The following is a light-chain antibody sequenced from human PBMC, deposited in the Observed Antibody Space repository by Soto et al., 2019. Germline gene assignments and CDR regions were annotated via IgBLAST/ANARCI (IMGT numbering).Light chain of an antibody. CDR3: QQYSSLPHT. Sequence: ESVLTQSPGTLSLSPGERATLSCRASQSVSNSYFAWYQQKPGQAHRLLIYGISSMATGIPDRFSGSGSGTDFTLTISRLEPEDFVVYYCQQYSSLPHTFGQGTKLEVK. CDR1: QSVSNSY. J-gene: IGKJ2*01. V-gene: IGKV3-20*01. CDR2: GIS.